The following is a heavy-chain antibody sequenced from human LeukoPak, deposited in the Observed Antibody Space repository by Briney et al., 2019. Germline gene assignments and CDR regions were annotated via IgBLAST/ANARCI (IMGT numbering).Heavy chain of an antibody. J-gene: IGHJ5*02. D-gene: IGHD3-10*01. CDR2: INTNTGNP. V-gene: IGHV7-4-1*02. CDR1: GYTFTSYA. CDR3: ARESWITMVRGVSKANWFDP. Sequence: ASVKVSCKASGYTFTSYAMNWLRQAPGQGLEWMGWINTNTGNPTYAQGFTGRFVFSLDTSVGTAYLQISSLKAEDTAVYYCARESWITMVRGVSKANWFDPWGQGTLVTVSS.